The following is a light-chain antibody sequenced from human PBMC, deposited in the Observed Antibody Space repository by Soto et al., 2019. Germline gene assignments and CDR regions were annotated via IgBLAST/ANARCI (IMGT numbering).Light chain of an antibody. CDR2: AAS. CDR1: QSISSY. V-gene: IGKV1-8*01. J-gene: IGKJ4*01. Sequence: IRMSESPSALSAYKGDKVTITYRASQSISSYLNWYQQKPGKAPKLLIYAASTLQSGVPSRFSGSGSGTDFTLTISCLQSEDFATYYCQQYYSYPLTFGGGTKVDIK. CDR3: QQYYSYPLT.